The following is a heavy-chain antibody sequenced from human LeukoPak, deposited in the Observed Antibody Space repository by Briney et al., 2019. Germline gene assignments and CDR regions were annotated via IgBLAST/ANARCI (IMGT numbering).Heavy chain of an antibody. CDR1: GGSISSYY. CDR2: IYYSGST. V-gene: IGHV4-59*01. Sequence: SQTPSLTCTVSGGSISSYYWSWIRQPPGKGLEWIGYIYYSGSTNYNPSLKSRVTISVDTPKNQFSLKLSSVTAADTAVYYCARGPRYTFDYWGQGTLVTVSS. CDR3: ARGPRYTFDY. D-gene: IGHD5-18*01. J-gene: IGHJ4*02.